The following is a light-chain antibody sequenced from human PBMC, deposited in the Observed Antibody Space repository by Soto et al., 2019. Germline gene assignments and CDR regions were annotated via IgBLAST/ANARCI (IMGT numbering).Light chain of an antibody. J-gene: IGKJ4*01. CDR2: AAS. Sequence: DIQLTQSPSFLSASVGDRVTITCRTSQGISSFLAWYQQKLGQAPKLLIYAASTLESGVSLRFSVSGSGTELTLTISSLQPEDFASSVCQRLSSYPRALAFGGGTKVEI. V-gene: IGKV1-9*01. CDR1: QGISSF. CDR3: QRLSSYPRALA.